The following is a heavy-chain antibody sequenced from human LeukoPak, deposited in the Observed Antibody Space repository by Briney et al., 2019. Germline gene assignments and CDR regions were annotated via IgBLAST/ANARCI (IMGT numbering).Heavy chain of an antibody. Sequence: PGGSLRLSCAASGFTFSSYGMHWVRQAPGKGLEWVAVISYDGSNKYYADSVKGRFTISRDNSKNTLYLQMNSLRAEDTAVYYCAKAAGATTRGLDYWGQGTLVTVSS. D-gene: IGHD1-26*01. CDR3: AKAAGATTRGLDY. CDR1: GFTFSSYG. V-gene: IGHV3-30*18. J-gene: IGHJ4*02. CDR2: ISYDGSNK.